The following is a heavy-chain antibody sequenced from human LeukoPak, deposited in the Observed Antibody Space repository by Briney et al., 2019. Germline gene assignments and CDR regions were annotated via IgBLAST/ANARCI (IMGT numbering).Heavy chain of an antibody. CDR1: GGSISSYY. CDR3: ARDFAVTTAYYYGMDV. CDR2: IYYSGST. J-gene: IGHJ6*02. V-gene: IGHV4-59*01. D-gene: IGHD4-17*01. Sequence: SETLSLTCTVSGGSISSYYWSWIRQPPGKGLEWIGHIYYSGSTTYNPSLKSRVTISVDTSKNQFSLKLSSVTAADTAVYYCARDFAVTTAYYYGMDVWGQGTTVTVSS.